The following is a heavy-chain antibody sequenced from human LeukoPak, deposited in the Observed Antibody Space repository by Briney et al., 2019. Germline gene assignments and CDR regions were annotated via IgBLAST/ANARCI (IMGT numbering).Heavy chain of an antibody. J-gene: IGHJ4*02. CDR3: AGGNFYDSSGHPYHFHY. CDR2: IYYSET. D-gene: IGHD3-22*01. V-gene: IGHV4-59*01. Sequence: KPSETLSLTCTVSGVSINRYYWSWIRQPPGKGLEWIGYIYYSETNYNSSLKSRVNISEDTSKNQFSLNLTSVTAADTAVYYCAGGNFYDSSGHPYHFHYWGQGTLVTVPS. CDR1: GVSINRYY.